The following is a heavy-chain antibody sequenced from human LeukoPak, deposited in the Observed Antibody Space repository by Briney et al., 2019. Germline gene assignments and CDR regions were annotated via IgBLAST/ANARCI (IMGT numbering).Heavy chain of an antibody. J-gene: IGHJ4*02. CDR2: IRYDGSNK. CDR3: AKERDTAMVTIDY. V-gene: IGHV3-30*02. CDR1: GFTLSSYG. Sequence: GGSLRLSCAASGFTLSSYGMHWVRQAPGKGLEWVAFIRYDGSNKYYADSVKGRFTISRDNSKNTLYLQMNSLRAEDTAVYYCAKERDTAMVTIDYWGQGTLVTVSS. D-gene: IGHD5-18*01.